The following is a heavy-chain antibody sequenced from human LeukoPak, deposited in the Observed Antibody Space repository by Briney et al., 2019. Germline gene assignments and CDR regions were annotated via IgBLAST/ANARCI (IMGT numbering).Heavy chain of an antibody. CDR2: ISGSGGST. V-gene: IGHV3-23*01. CDR1: GFTFSSYA. J-gene: IGHJ4*02. CDR3: AKENYDSSGYPPYYFDY. Sequence: GGSLRLSCAASGFTFSSYAMSWVRQAPGKGLEWVSAISGSGGSTYYADSVKGRFTISRDNSKNTLYLQMNSLRAEDTAVYYCAKENYDSSGYPPYYFDYWGQGTLVTVSS. D-gene: IGHD3-22*01.